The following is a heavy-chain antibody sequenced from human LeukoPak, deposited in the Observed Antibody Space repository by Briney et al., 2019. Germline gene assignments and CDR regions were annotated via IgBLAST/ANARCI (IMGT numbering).Heavy chain of an antibody. CDR1: GFTFSSYA. Sequence: GGSLRLSCAASGFTFSSYAMSWVRQAPGKGLEWVGRIKSKTDGDTTEYAAPVRGRFTISRDDSKNTLYLQMNSLKTEDTAVYYCTTRKWFYSDSSGYYFPYFDYWGQGTLVIVSS. CDR2: IKSKTDGDTT. J-gene: IGHJ4*02. D-gene: IGHD3-22*01. CDR3: TTRKWFYSDSSGYYFPYFDY. V-gene: IGHV3-15*01.